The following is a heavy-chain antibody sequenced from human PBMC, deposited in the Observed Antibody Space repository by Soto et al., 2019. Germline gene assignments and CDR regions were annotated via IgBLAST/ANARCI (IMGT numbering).Heavy chain of an antibody. CDR3: ARDTYSGYDFGL. CDR1: GASGAGGSYY. D-gene: IGHD5-12*01. Sequence: QVQLRESGPGLVKPSQTLSLTCSVSGASGAGGSYYWGWVRQPPGKGLEWIGYIPSRGRPFYNPSLPSRGTISADTSKNQLSMQLTSVTAADTAVYYCARDTYSGYDFGLWGQGTLVTVSA. CDR2: IPSRGRP. V-gene: IGHV4-30-4*01. J-gene: IGHJ5*02.